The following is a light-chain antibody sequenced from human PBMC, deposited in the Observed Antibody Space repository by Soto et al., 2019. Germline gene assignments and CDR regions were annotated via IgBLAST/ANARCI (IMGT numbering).Light chain of an antibody. V-gene: IGKV1-39*01. CDR1: QGISSY. Sequence: IQLTQSPSSLSASVGDRVTITCRASQGISSYLAWYQQKPGKAPKLLIYAASSLQSGVPPRFSGSGSGTDFTLTISSLQPEDFATYYCHQSYSTPPWTFGQGTKVDIK. CDR3: HQSYSTPPWT. J-gene: IGKJ1*01. CDR2: AAS.